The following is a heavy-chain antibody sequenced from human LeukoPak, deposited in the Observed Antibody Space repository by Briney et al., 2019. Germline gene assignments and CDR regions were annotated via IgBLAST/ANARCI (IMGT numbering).Heavy chain of an antibody. D-gene: IGHD2-15*01. Sequence: GGSLRLSCAASGFTFSNCDIHWVRQAPGKGLEWVTFIRYDGSNKYYADSVKGRFTISRDNSKNTLYLQMNSLRAEDTAVYYCAKSTAWGEGSGGSNYWGQGTLVTVSS. CDR3: AKSTAWGEGSGGSNY. J-gene: IGHJ4*02. V-gene: IGHV3-30*02. CDR1: GFTFSNCD. CDR2: IRYDGSNK.